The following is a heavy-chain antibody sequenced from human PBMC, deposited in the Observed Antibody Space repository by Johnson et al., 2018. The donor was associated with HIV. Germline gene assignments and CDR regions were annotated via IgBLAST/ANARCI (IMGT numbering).Heavy chain of an antibody. CDR3: ALKAAFNDAFDI. D-gene: IGHD6-25*01. J-gene: IGHJ3*02. Sequence: QVQLVESGGGVVQPGRSLRLSCAASGFTFSSYGMHWVRQAPGKGLEWVAVIWYDGSNKYYAASVTGRFTVSRDNSKNTRYLQMNSLRAEDTALYYCALKAAFNDAFDIWGQGTMVTVSS. CDR2: IWYDGSNK. CDR1: GFTFSSYG. V-gene: IGHV3-33*01.